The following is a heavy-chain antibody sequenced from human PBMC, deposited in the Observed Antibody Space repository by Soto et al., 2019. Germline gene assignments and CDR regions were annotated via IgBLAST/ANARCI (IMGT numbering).Heavy chain of an antibody. CDR3: ARALEADIVVVPAAIEDYYYGMDV. CDR1: GGTFSSYA. Sequence: QVQLVQSGAEVKKPGSSVKVSCKASGGTFSSYAISWVRQAPGQGLERMGGIIPIFGTANYAQKFQGRVTIPADESTSTAYMELSSLRSEDTAVYYCARALEADIVVVPAAIEDYYYGMDVWGQGTTVTVSS. V-gene: IGHV1-69*01. J-gene: IGHJ6*02. CDR2: IIPIFGTA. D-gene: IGHD2-2*02.